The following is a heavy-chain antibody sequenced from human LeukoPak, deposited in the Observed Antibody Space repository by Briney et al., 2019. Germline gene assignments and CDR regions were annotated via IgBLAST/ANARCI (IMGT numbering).Heavy chain of an antibody. CDR1: GGSISSSNW. CDR2: IYHSGST. J-gene: IGHJ1*01. D-gene: IGHD2-2*01. CDR3: ASSPSTLGYFQH. V-gene: IGHV4-4*02. Sequence: PSGTLSLTCAVSGGSISSSNWWSWVRQPPGKGLEWIGEIYHSGSTNYNPSLKSRVTISVDKSKNQFSLKLSTVTAADTAVYYCASSPSTLGYFQHWGQGTLVTVSS.